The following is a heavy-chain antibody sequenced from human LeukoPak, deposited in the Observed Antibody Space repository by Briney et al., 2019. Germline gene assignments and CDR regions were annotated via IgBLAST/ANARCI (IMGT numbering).Heavy chain of an antibody. CDR1: GFTFCSYA. Sequence: TGGSPRLPFAAPGFTFCSYAMSWVRQAPGKGLEWVSAISGSGGSTYYADSVKGRFTISRDNSKNTLYLQMNSLRAEDTAVYYCAKFRSSWLYYFDYWGQGTLVTVSP. CDR3: AKFRSSWLYYFDY. CDR2: ISGSGGST. V-gene: IGHV3-23*01. J-gene: IGHJ4*02. D-gene: IGHD6-13*01.